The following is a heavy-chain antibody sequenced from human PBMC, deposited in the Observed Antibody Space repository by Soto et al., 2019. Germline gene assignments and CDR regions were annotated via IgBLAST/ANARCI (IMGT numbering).Heavy chain of an antibody. D-gene: IGHD1-1*01. J-gene: IGHJ4*02. Sequence: QVDLVQSGAEVKNPGASVKVSCKGSGYDFTTYGITWVRQAPGQGLEWMAWISAHNGNTNYAPNLQGRVTVTRDTSTSTAYIELRSLRSDDTAVYYCARGRYGDYWGQGALVTVS. CDR3: ARGRYGDY. CDR2: ISAHNGNT. CDR1: GYDFTTYG. V-gene: IGHV1-18*01.